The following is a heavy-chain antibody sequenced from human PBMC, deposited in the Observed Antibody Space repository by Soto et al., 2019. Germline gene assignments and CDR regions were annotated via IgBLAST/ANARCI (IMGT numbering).Heavy chain of an antibody. D-gene: IGHD3-22*01. CDR2: ISSSGSTI. J-gene: IGHJ6*02. CDR1: GFTFSSYE. CDR3: ARSMIVVVLHYYYGMDV. Sequence: QPGGSLRLSCAASGFTFSSYEMNWVRHAPGKGLEWVSYISSSGSTIYYADSVKGRFTISRDNAKNSLYLHMNSLRAEDTAVYYCARSMIVVVLHYYYGMDVWGPCTRVTVSS. V-gene: IGHV3-48*03.